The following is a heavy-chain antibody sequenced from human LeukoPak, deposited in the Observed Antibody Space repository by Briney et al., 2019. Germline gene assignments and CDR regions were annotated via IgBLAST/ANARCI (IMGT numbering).Heavy chain of an antibody. J-gene: IGHJ4*02. Sequence: GASVKVSCKASGGAFSSYASSWLWQAPGQGLEWMGGIIPLFRTSNHAQKFQGRVTLTADESTTTAYMELSSLTSEDTAVYYCAVVLRERPMPPHGDNWGQGTLVIVSS. D-gene: IGHD2-2*01. CDR1: GGAFSSYA. CDR2: IIPLFRTS. CDR3: AVVLRERPMPPHGDN. V-gene: IGHV1-69*01.